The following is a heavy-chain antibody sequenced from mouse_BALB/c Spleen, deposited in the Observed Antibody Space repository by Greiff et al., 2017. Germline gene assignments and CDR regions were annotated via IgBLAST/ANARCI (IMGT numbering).Heavy chain of an antibody. CDR1: GYTFTSYV. CDR2: INPYNDGT. J-gene: IGHJ4*01. D-gene: IGHD2-1*01. V-gene: IGHV1-14*01. CDR3: ARDYGNYVGAMDY. Sequence: VQLKESGPELVKPGASVKMSCKASGYTFTSYVMHWVKQKPGQGLEWIGYINPYNDGTKYNEKFKGKATLTSDKSSSTAYMELSSLTSEDSAVYYCARDYGNYVGAMDYWGQGTSVTVSS.